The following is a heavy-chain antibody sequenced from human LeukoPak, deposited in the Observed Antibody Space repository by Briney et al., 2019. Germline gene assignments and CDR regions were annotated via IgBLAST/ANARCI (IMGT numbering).Heavy chain of an antibody. CDR3: ARVRSGYYTSYYYYYGMDV. V-gene: IGHV1-18*01. J-gene: IGHJ6*02. CDR1: GYTFTSYG. CDR2: ISAYNGNT. Sequence: ASVKVACKAAGYTFTSYGISWMRQAPGQGLEWMGWISAYNGNTNYAQKLQGRVTMTTDTSTSTAYMELRSLRSDDTAVYYCARVRSGYYTSYYYYYGMDVWGQGTTVTVSS. D-gene: IGHD3-3*01.